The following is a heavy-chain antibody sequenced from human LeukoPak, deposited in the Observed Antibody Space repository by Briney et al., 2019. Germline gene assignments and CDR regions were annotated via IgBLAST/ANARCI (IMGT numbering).Heavy chain of an antibody. Sequence: GSLRLSCAASGFTFSSYAMTWVRQAPGKGLEWVSAISGSGGNTYYADSVRGRFTISRDNSRNTLYLQVNSLRAEDTAVYYCAKDRSVTMTGAQYGYWGQGTLVTVSS. D-gene: IGHD3-22*01. V-gene: IGHV3-23*01. CDR1: GFTFSSYA. J-gene: IGHJ4*02. CDR2: ISGSGGNT. CDR3: AKDRSVTMTGAQYGY.